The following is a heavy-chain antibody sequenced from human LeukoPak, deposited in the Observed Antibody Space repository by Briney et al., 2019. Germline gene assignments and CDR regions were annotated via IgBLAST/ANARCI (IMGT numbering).Heavy chain of an antibody. J-gene: IGHJ5*02. CDR1: SGSISSSSYY. Sequence: SETLSLTCTVSSGSISSSSYYWGWIRQPPGKGLEWIGSIYYSGSTYYNPSLKSRVTISVDTSKNQFSLKLSSVTAADTAVYYCARQADDYGDYGWFDPWGQGTLVTVSS. CDR3: ARQADDYGDYGWFDP. CDR2: IYYSGST. V-gene: IGHV4-39*01. D-gene: IGHD4-17*01.